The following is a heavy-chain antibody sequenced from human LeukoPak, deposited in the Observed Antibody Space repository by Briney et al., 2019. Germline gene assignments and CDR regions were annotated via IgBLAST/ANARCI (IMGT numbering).Heavy chain of an antibody. CDR2: IYTSCST. Sequence: SETLSLTCAVSGGSLSSYYWSWIRQSAGEGLEWIGSIYTSCSTNYNPSLKSRVTVSVDTAKNQFSLKLTPVTAADTAVYLCARASIVEATLFDYWGQGTLVTVSS. CDR3: ARASIVEATLFDY. J-gene: IGHJ4*02. V-gene: IGHV4-4*07. D-gene: IGHD1-26*01. CDR1: GGSLSSYY.